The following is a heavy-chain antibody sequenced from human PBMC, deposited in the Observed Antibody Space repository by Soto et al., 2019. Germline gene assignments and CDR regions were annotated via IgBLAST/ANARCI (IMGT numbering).Heavy chain of an antibody. CDR1: GFTFSSYA. D-gene: IGHD3-22*01. V-gene: IGHV3-30-3*01. CDR3: ARDPPDSSGYFFYYYGMDV. Sequence: PGGSLRLSCAASGFTFSSYAMHWVRQAPGKGLEWVAVISYDGSNKYYADSVKGRFTISRDNSKNTLYLQMNSLRAEDTAVYYCARDPPDSSGYFFYYYGMDVWGQGTTVTVSS. CDR2: ISYDGSNK. J-gene: IGHJ6*02.